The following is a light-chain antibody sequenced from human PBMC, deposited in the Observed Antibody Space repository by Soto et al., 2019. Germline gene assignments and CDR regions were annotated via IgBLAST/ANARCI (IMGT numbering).Light chain of an antibody. CDR3: SSYTNINTRACV. CDR1: SGDIGSYNR. J-gene: IGLJ1*01. Sequence: QSALTQPASVSGSPGQSITISCTGTSGDIGSYNRVSWYQQHPGKAPKLIIYEVTDRPSGVSNRFSGSKPGNTASLTISGLQAEDEAEYYCSSYTNINTRACVFGTGTKLTVL. CDR2: EVT. V-gene: IGLV2-14*01.